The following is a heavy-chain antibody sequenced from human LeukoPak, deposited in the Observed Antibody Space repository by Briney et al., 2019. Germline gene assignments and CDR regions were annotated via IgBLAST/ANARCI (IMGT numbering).Heavy chain of an antibody. J-gene: IGHJ3*02. CDR1: GYTFTSYD. D-gene: IGHD3-22*01. CDR2: MNPNSGNT. CDR3: ARAVIVVPHDAFDI. V-gene: IGHV1-8*01. Sequence: ASVKVSCKASGYTFTSYDINWVRQATGQGLEWMGWMNPNSGNTGYAQKFQGRVTMTRNTYISTAYMELSSLRSEDTAVYYCARAVIVVPHDAFDIWGQGTMVTVSS.